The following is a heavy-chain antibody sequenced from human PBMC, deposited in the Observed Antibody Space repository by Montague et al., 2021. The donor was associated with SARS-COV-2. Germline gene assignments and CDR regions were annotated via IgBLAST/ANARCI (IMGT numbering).Heavy chain of an antibody. V-gene: IGHV4-34*01. CDR2: INHSGST. Sequence: SETLSLTCAVYGGSFSGYYWSWIRQPPGKGLEWIGEINHSGSTDYNSSLKSRVTISVDTSKNQFSLKLSSVTAADTAVYYCARVAESTYYDFWSGYLRFYYFDYWGQGTLVTVSS. D-gene: IGHD3-3*01. CDR3: ARVAESTYYDFWSGYLRFYYFDY. CDR1: GGSFSGYY. J-gene: IGHJ4*02.